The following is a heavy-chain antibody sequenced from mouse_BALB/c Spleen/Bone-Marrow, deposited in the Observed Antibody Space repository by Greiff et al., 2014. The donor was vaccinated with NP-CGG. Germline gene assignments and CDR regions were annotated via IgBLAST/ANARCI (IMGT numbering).Heavy chain of an antibody. V-gene: IGHV1S81*02. CDR2: INPSNGGT. Sequence: LQESGAELVKPGASVKLSCKASGYTFTSYYMYWVKQRPGQGLEWIGGINPSNGGTNFNEKFKSKATLTVDKSSSTAYMQLSSLTSEDFAVYYCTREAYYDYDYFDYWGQGTTLTVSS. CDR1: GYTFTSYY. CDR3: TREAYYDYDYFDY. D-gene: IGHD2-4*01. J-gene: IGHJ2*01.